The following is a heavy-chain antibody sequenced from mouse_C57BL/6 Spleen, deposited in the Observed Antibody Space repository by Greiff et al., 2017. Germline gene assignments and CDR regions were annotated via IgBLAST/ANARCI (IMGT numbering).Heavy chain of an antibody. Sequence: VQLQQPGAELVRPGSSVKLSCKASGYTFTSYWMHWVKQRPIQGLEWIGNIDPSDSETHYNQKFKDKATLTVDKSSSTAYMQLSSLTSEDSAVYYGARSGYGSSYNYAMDYWGQGTSVTVSS. J-gene: IGHJ4*01. D-gene: IGHD1-1*01. CDR2: IDPSDSET. V-gene: IGHV1-52*01. CDR3: ARSGYGSSYNYAMDY. CDR1: GYTFTSYW.